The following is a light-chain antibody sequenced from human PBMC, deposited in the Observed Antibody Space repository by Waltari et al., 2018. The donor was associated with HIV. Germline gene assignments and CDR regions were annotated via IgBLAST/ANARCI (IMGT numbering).Light chain of an antibody. CDR3: SSYAGSNNVV. Sequence: QSALTQPPSASGSPGQSVTISCPGTSSDVGGYNYTSWYQQHPAKDPQLMIDEVSKRPSGVPDRFSGSKSGNTASLTVSGLQAEDEADYYCSSYAGSNNVVFGGGTKLTVL. CDR2: EVS. J-gene: IGLJ2*01. V-gene: IGLV2-8*01. CDR1: SSDVGGYNY.